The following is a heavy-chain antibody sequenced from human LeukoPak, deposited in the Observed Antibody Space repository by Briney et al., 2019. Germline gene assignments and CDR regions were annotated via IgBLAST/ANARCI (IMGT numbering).Heavy chain of an antibody. CDR3: ARNLPRDYGDYVAY. CDR1: GYTFTGYF. J-gene: IGHJ4*02. V-gene: IGHV1-2*06. Sequence: ASVKVSCKTSGYTFTGYFLHLVRQAPGQGLEWMGRINPNSGGTDYAQKFQGRVTMTRDTSISTAYMELSRLRSDDTAVYFCARNLPRDYGDYVAYWGQGTLVTVSS. CDR2: INPNSGGT. D-gene: IGHD4-17*01.